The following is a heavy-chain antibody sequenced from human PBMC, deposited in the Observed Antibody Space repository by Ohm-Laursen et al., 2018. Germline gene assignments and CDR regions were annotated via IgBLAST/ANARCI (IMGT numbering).Heavy chain of an antibody. CDR2: MSGSSTNR. D-gene: IGHD1/OR15-1a*01. CDR3: ARLPWNSGPDLGRYDS. Sequence: SLRLSCTASGFTFSTYGMSWVRQAAGKGLEWVSSMSGSSTNRYYADSVKGRFTISRDNAKNSLYLQMNSLSAEDTAVYYCARLPWNSGPDLGRYDSWGQGTLLTVSS. V-gene: IGHV3-21*01. CDR1: GFTFSTYG. J-gene: IGHJ4*02.